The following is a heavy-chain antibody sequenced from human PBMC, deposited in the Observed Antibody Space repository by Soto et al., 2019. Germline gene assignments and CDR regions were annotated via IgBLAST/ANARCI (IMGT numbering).Heavy chain of an antibody. CDR1: GFTISGKKY. J-gene: IGHJ3*01. CDR2: LYDLDGS. CDR3: ATWHEREHAYDV. Sequence: DVQLVESGGGLIQPGESLRLSCAAFGFTISGKKYVAGVRQAPGRGLGWVSALYDLDGSFYAASVKGRFTTSSDSSKTTVYLQMNDLRPDDTAVYYCATWHEREHAYDVWGQGTTVTVSS. V-gene: IGHV3-53*01. D-gene: IGHD1-1*01.